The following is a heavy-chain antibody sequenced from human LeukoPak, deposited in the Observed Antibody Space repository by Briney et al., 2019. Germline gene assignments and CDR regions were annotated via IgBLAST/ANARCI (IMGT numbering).Heavy chain of an antibody. V-gene: IGHV4-59*01. CDR1: GGSISNYY. CDR3: ARIQYSSSWYRAYYFDY. D-gene: IGHD6-13*01. CDR2: IYYSGST. J-gene: IGHJ4*02. Sequence: SSETLSLTCTVSGGSISNYYWSWIRKPPGKGLEWIGYIYYSGSTNYNPSLKSRVTISVDTSKNQFSLKLSSVTAADTAVYYCARIQYSSSWYRAYYFDYWGQGTLVTVSS.